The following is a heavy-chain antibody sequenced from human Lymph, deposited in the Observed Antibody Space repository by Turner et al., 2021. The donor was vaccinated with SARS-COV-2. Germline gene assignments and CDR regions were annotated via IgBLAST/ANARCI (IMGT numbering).Heavy chain of an antibody. CDR1: GGYIRSQTNY. J-gene: IGHJ4*02. V-gene: IGHV4-39*01. D-gene: IGHD1-26*01. CDR2: IYYSGIA. CDR3: ARRPGGNFDY. Sequence: QLQLEESGPGLVRPSEILCLTCCVSGGYIRSQTNYWDWIRQAQGTGLQWIGSIYYSGIAYYNPSRKSRLTMSVDTSKSQFSLNLGSVTAADTAVYYCARRPGGNFDYWGQGALVIVSS.